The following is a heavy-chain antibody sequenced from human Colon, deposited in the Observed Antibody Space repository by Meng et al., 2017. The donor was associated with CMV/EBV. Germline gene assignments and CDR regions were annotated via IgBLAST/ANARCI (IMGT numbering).Heavy chain of an antibody. D-gene: IGHD2-2*01. V-gene: IGHV1-2*02. Sequence: ASVKVSCKASGYSFTDYYLHWVRQAPGQGLEWMGWINPNGGGTDYAQKFQDRVTLTRDTCVNTAYLEVRRLTSDDTAVYYCARVKCGTTSCSQGLDPWGQGTLVTVSS. CDR3: ARVKCGTTSCSQGLDP. J-gene: IGHJ5*02. CDR1: GYSFTDYY. CDR2: INPNGGGT.